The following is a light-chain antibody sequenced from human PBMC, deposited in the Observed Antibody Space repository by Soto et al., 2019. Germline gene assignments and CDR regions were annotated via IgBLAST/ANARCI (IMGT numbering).Light chain of an antibody. CDR2: AAS. J-gene: IGKJ4*01. CDR3: QQANSFPRT. Sequence: DIQMTQSPSSVSASVGDRVTITCRASQDISRWLAWYQQKSGKAPKLLISAASSLQSGVPSRFSGSGSGTDFTLTISSLQPEDSATYYCQQANSFPRTFGGGTKVEIK. CDR1: QDISRW. V-gene: IGKV1-12*01.